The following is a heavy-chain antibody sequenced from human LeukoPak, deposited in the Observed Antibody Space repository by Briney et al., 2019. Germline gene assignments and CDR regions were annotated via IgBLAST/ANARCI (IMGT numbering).Heavy chain of an antibody. Sequence: ETLSLTCTVSGGVISSRSYYWGWIRQPPGKGLEWIGSIYYSGSTYYTPSLKSRVTISVDTSKNQFSLKLSSVTAADTAVYYCAARSWRSDYWGQGTLVTVSS. V-gene: IGHV4-39*07. D-gene: IGHD6-13*01. CDR3: AARSWRSDY. CDR1: GGVISSRSYY. J-gene: IGHJ4*02. CDR2: IYYSGST.